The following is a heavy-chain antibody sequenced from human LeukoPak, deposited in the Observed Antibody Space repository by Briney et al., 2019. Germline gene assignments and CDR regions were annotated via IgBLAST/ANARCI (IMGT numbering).Heavy chain of an antibody. Sequence: PGGSLRLSCAASGFTFSHYAMSWVRQAPGKGLEWVSGISGSGGSTYYADSVKGRFTISRDNSKNTLYLQMNSLRAEDTAVYYCAREWIFGVPNDAFDIWGQGTMVTVSS. CDR2: ISGSGGST. CDR1: GFTFSHYA. CDR3: AREWIFGVPNDAFDI. D-gene: IGHD3-3*01. J-gene: IGHJ3*02. V-gene: IGHV3-23*01.